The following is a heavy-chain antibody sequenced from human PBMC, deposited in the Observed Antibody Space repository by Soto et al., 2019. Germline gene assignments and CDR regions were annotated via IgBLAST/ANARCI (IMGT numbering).Heavy chain of an antibody. CDR2: IYYSGST. CDR1: GGSISSYY. J-gene: IGHJ6*03. D-gene: IGHD3-10*01. Sequence: SETLSLTCTVSGGSISSYYWSWIRQPPGKGLEWIGYIYYSGSTNYNPSLKSRVTISVDTSKNQFSLKLSSVTAADTAVYYCARLFTTRRAWDWGYGSGSYTGNYYYYMDVWGKGTTVTVSS. CDR3: ARLFTTRRAWDWGYGSGSYTGNYYYYMDV. V-gene: IGHV4-59*08.